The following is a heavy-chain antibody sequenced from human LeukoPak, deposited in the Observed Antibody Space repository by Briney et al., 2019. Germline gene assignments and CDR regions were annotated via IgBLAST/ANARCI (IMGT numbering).Heavy chain of an antibody. Sequence: GGSLRLSCAASGFTFSSYSMNWVRQAPGKGLEWVSYISSSSSTIYYADSVKGRFTISRDNAKNSLYLQMNSLRAEDTAVYYCAREWSSPSGRAFDYWGQGTLVTVSS. D-gene: IGHD6-6*01. CDR3: AREWSSPSGRAFDY. CDR1: GFTFSSYS. J-gene: IGHJ4*02. CDR2: ISSSSSTI. V-gene: IGHV3-48*04.